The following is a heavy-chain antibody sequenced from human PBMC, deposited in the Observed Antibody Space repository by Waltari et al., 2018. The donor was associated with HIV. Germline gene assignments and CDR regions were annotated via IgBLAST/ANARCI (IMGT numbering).Heavy chain of an antibody. V-gene: IGHV1-18*01. CDR2: FGPSTGNT. D-gene: IGHD2-8*02. CDR1: GYPFASFG. J-gene: IGHJ6*02. CDR3: WRCRNRHSTYCRGGVCTHSDFYDIDV. Sequence: QLVQSGVEGEKPGASVKGPCTASGYPFASFGISWVRQAPGQGLEWMGWFGPSTGNTKNLHTPQDGVTMNTDTATDTAYIGMTSLRSDDTAVYYCWRCRNRHSTYCRGGVCTHSDFYDIDVGGHGTTVTVSS.